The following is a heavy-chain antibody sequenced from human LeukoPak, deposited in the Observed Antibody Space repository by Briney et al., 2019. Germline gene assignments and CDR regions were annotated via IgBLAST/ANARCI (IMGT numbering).Heavy chain of an antibody. CDR2: IYHSGST. CDR3: ARERSPGSYYDAFDI. D-gene: IGHD1-26*01. CDR1: GGSISYYY. Sequence: SETLSLTCTVSGGSISYYYWSWIRQPPGKGLEWIGCIYHSGSTNYNPSLKSRVTISVDTSKNQFSLKLSSVTAADTAVYYCARERSPGSYYDAFDIWGHGTMLTVSS. V-gene: IGHV4-59*01. J-gene: IGHJ3*02.